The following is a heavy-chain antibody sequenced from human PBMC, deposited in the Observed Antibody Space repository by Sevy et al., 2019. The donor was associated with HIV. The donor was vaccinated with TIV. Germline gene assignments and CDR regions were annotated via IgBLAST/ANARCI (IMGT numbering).Heavy chain of an antibody. J-gene: IGHJ2*01. V-gene: IGHV3-73*01. Sequence: GGCLRLSCAASGFTFSGSAMHWVRQASGKGLEWVGHIKNNANTYATAYAASVKGRFTISRDDSKSTAYLQMNNLKTEDTVVYYCSIWYGGSFDLWGRGTLDTVSS. CDR1: GFTFSGSA. CDR3: SIWYGGSFDL. CDR2: IKNNANTYAT. D-gene: IGHD3-10*01.